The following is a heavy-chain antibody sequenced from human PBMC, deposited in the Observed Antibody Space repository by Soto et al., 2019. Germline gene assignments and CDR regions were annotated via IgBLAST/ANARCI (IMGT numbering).Heavy chain of an antibody. CDR2: ISYDGSNK. Sequence: QVQLVESGGGVVQPGRSLRLSCAASGFTFSSYGMHWVRQAPGKGLEWVAVISYDGSNKYYADSVKGRFTISRDNSKNTLYLQMNSLRAEDTAVYYCAKNGGVTAMVPYPYYYGMDVWGQGTTVTVSS. CDR3: AKNGGVTAMVPYPYYYGMDV. D-gene: IGHD5-18*01. CDR1: GFTFSSYG. V-gene: IGHV3-30*18. J-gene: IGHJ6*02.